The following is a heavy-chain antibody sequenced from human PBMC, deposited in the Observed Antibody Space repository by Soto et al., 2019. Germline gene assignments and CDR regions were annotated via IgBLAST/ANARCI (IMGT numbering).Heavy chain of an antibody. CDR3: AISRPSYDILTGYYKGWFDP. D-gene: IGHD3-9*01. CDR1: PRSFSSYA. CDR2: IIPIFGTA. Sequence: PAKASSNAYPRSFSSYAITWVPQAPGQGLDRMGGIIPIFGTANYAQKFQGRVTITADKSTSTAYMELSSLRSEDTAVYYCAISRPSYDILTGYYKGWFDPWGQGTLVTVSS. J-gene: IGHJ5*02. V-gene: IGHV1-69*06.